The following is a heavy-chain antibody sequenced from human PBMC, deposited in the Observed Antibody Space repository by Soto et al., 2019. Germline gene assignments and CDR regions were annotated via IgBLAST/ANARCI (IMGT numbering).Heavy chain of an antibody. CDR1: GFTVSSNY. V-gene: IGHV3-66*01. CDR3: ARGTEDYYYYYGMDV. CDR2: IYSGGST. J-gene: IGHJ6*02. Sequence: GGSLRLSCAASGFTVSSNYTSWVRQAPGKGLEWVSVIYSGGSTYYADSVKGRFTISRDNSKNTLYLQMNSLRAEDTAVYYCARGTEDYYYYYGMDVWGQGTTVTVSS.